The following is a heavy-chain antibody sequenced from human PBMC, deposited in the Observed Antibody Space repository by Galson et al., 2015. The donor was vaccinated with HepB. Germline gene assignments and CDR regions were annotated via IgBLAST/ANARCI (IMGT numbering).Heavy chain of an antibody. CDR1: GGSFSGYY. V-gene: IGHV4-34*01. J-gene: IGHJ6*03. Sequence: LTCAVYGGSFSGYYWSWIRQPPGKGLEWIGEINHSGSTNYNPSLKSRVTISVDTSKNQFSLKLSSVTAADTAVYYCASGPYAYDILTGYPSYYYMDVWGKGTTVTVSS. D-gene: IGHD3-9*01. CDR3: ASGPYAYDILTGYPSYYYMDV. CDR2: INHSGST.